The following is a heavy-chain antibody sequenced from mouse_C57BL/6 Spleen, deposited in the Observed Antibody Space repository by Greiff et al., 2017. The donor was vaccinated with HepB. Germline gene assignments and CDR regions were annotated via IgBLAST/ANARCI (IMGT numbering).Heavy chain of an antibody. J-gene: IGHJ4*01. CDR2: INPSSGYT. Sequence: QVHVKQSGAELAKPGASVKLSCKASGYTFTSYWMHWVKQRPGQGLEWIGYINPSSGYTKYNQKFKDKATLTADKSSSTAYMQLSSLTYEDSAVYYCARSITTVVAPDYWGQRTSVTVSS. CDR3: ARSITTVVAPDY. V-gene: IGHV1-7*01. D-gene: IGHD1-1*01. CDR1: GYTFTSYW.